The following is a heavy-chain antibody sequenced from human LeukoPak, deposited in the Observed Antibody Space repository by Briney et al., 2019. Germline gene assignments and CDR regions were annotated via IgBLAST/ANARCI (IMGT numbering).Heavy chain of an antibody. D-gene: IGHD4-17*01. CDR1: GYSISSGYY. J-gene: IGHJ4*02. V-gene: IGHV4-38-2*02. CDR3: ARVLYGDYYFDY. Sequence: PSETLSLTCTVSGYSISSGYYWGWIRQPPGKGLEWIGSIYHSGSTYYNPSLKSRVTISVDTSKNQFSLKLSSVTAADTAVYYCARVLYGDYYFDYWGQGTLVTVSS. CDR2: IYHSGST.